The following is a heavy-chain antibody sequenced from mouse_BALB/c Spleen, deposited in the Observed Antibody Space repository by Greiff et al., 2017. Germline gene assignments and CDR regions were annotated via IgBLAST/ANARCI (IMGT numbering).Heavy chain of an antibody. CDR1: GYSFTGYN. CDR2: IDPYYGGT. Sequence: EVKLQESGPELEKPGASVKISCKASGYSFTGYNMNWVKQSNGKSLEWIGNIDPYYGGTSYNQKFKGKATLTVDKSSSTAYMQLKSLTSEDSAVYYCARGGFYYGSSSYYAMDYWGQGTSVTVSS. D-gene: IGHD1-1*01. V-gene: IGHV1-39*01. CDR3: ARGGFYYGSSSYYAMDY. J-gene: IGHJ4*01.